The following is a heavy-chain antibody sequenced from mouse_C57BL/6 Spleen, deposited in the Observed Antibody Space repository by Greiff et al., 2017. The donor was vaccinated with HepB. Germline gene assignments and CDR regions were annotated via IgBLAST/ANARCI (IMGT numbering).Heavy chain of an antibody. J-gene: IGHJ2*01. D-gene: IGHD1-1*01. CDR2: IWTGGGT. CDR3: ARNRGSITTVDYFDP. V-gene: IGHV2-9-1*01. Sequence: QVQLKESGPGLVAPSQSLSITCTVSGFSLTSYAISWVRQPPGKGLAWLGVIWTGGGTNYNSALTSRLSISNDNSKSQVFLKMNSLQTDDTARYYFARNRGSITTVDYFDPWGQGTTLTVSS. CDR1: GFSLTSYA.